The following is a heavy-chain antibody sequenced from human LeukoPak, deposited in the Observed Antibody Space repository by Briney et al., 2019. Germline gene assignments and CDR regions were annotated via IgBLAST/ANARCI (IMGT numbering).Heavy chain of an antibody. CDR3: AKQVGSGHYRYFDY. Sequence: GGSLRLSCAASGFTFSSYAMSWVRQAPGKGLEWVSAISGSGGSTYYADSVKGRFTISRDNSKNTLYLQMNSLRAEDTAIYYCAKQVGSGHYRYFDYWGQGTLVTVSS. V-gene: IGHV3-23*01. D-gene: IGHD3-22*01. CDR1: GFTFSSYA. J-gene: IGHJ4*02. CDR2: ISGSGGST.